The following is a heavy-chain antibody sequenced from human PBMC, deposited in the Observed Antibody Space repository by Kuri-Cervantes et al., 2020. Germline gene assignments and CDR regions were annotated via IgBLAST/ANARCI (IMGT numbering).Heavy chain of an antibody. CDR1: GYTFTGYY. J-gene: IGHJ4*02. V-gene: IGHV1-2*02. Sequence: ASVKVSCKASGYTFTGYYMHWVRQAPGQGLEWMGWINPNSGGTNYAQKFQGRVTMTRDTSISTAYMELSRLRSDDTAVYYCARAAGRYYDILTGYYARYFDYWGQGTLVTVSS. CDR3: ARAAGRYYDILTGYYARYFDY. D-gene: IGHD3-9*01. CDR2: INPNSGGT.